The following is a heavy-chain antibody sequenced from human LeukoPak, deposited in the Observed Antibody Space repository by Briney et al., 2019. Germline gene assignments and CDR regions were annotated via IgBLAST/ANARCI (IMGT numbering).Heavy chain of an antibody. CDR2: IGNGQT. D-gene: IGHD2-15*01. Sequence: GGSLRLSCAASGFPFSSHAMSWVGQPPGRGREWVAAIGNGQTSYAASVRGRFAISRDDSTNTVYLHMNSLRDEDTALYHCVREAGYCAPVCVKTNWFDPWGQGTLVTVSS. CDR1: GFPFSSHA. V-gene: IGHV3-23*01. CDR3: VREAGYCAPVCVKTNWFDP. J-gene: IGHJ5*02.